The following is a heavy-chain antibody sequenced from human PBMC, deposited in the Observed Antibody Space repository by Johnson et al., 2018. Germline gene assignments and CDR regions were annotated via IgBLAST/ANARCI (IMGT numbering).Heavy chain of an antibody. CDR2: ISYDGSNK. Sequence: QVQLVESGGGVVQPGRSLRLSCAASGFTFSSYAMHWVRQAPGKGLEWVAVISYDGSNKYYADSVKGRFTISRDNSKNTLYLQMNSLRAEETAVYYCGKEGGGVVHDAFDIWGQGTMVTVSS. D-gene: IGHD2-15*01. CDR1: GFTFSSYA. V-gene: IGHV3-30-3*01. J-gene: IGHJ3*02. CDR3: GKEGGGVVHDAFDI.